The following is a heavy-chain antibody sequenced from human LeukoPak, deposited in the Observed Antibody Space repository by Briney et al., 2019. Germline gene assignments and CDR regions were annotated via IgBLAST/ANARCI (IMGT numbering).Heavy chain of an antibody. CDR1: GGSFSGYY. D-gene: IGHD3-10*01. Sequence: PSETLSLTCAVYGGSFSGYYWTWIRQPPGKGLEWIGEINHSGSSNYNPSLKGRVTISVDTSKNQFSLNLRSVTAADTAAYYCARSYNRVVLLYYWGQGTLVTVSS. V-gene: IGHV4-34*01. J-gene: IGHJ4*02. CDR2: INHSGSS. CDR3: ARSYNRVVLLYY.